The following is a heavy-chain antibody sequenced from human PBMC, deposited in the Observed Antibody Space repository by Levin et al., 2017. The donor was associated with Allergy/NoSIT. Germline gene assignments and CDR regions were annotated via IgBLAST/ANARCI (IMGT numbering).Heavy chain of an antibody. D-gene: IGHD5-18*01. Sequence: PSETLSLTCAVSGYSISSDYYWGWIRLPPGKGLEWVGSISHSESTYYNPSLKSRVTISVDTSKNQFSLNLNSVTAADTAVYYCARSSFHYGYLLHAFDIWGQGTMVTVSS. CDR3: ARSSFHYGYLLHAFDI. CDR1: GYSISSDYY. V-gene: IGHV4-38-2*01. J-gene: IGHJ3*02. CDR2: ISHSEST.